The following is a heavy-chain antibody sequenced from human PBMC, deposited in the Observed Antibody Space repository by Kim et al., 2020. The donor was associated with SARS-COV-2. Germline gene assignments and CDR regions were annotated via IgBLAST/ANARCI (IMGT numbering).Heavy chain of an antibody. D-gene: IGHD1-1*01. J-gene: IGHJ6*02. V-gene: IGHV4-39*01. Sequence: TPCLKSRVTISVETSTHQSSLKLSSVTAADTAVYYCARLQTSPYSYGMDVWGQGTTVTVSS. CDR3: ARLQTSPYSYGMDV.